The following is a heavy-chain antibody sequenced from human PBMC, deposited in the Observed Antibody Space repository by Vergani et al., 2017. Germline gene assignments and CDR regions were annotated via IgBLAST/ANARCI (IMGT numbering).Heavy chain of an antibody. Sequence: QVQLQESGPGLVKPSETLSLTCTVSGGSISSYYWSWIRQPPGKGLEWIGYIYYSGSTNYNPSLKSRVTISVDPSKNQFSLTLGSVTAADTAVYYCARVYAGYDFWSGYYNYWYFDLWGRGTLVTVSS. CDR1: GGSISSYY. J-gene: IGHJ2*01. CDR2: IYYSGST. CDR3: ARVYAGYDFWSGYYNYWYFDL. V-gene: IGHV4-59*01. D-gene: IGHD3-3*01.